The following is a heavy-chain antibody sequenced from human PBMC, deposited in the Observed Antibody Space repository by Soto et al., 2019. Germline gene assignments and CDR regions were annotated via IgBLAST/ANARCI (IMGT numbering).Heavy chain of an antibody. CDR3: ARDLNRRGYSSGWPNYYYGMDV. Sequence: HPGGSLRLSCAASGFTFSDYRMNWVRQAPGKGLEWVSYISSGSRTKYYADSVKGRFTISRDNAKNTLYLQMNSLRAEDTAVYYCARDLNRRGYSSGWPNYYYGMDVWGQGTTVTVSS. CDR1: GFTFSDYR. CDR2: ISSGSRTK. D-gene: IGHD6-19*01. J-gene: IGHJ6*02. V-gene: IGHV3-48*01.